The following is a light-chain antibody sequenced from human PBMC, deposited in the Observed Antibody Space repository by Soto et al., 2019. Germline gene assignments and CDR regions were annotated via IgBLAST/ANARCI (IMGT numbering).Light chain of an antibody. J-gene: IGKJ5*01. CDR1: QSVSSH. CDR2: DAS. Sequence: ETVMTQSPATLSVSPGERATLSCRASQSVSSHLAWYQHKPGQAPRLFIYDASNRATGIPARFSGSGSGTDFTLTISSLEPEDFAVYYCQQRSEWPITFGQGTRLEIK. CDR3: QQRSEWPIT. V-gene: IGKV3-11*01.